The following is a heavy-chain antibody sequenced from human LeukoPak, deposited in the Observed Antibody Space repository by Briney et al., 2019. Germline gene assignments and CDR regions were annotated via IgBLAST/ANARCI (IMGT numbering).Heavy chain of an antibody. CDR2: IYHSGST. J-gene: IGHJ6*02. Sequence: SETLSLTCAVSGGSISSGGYSWSWIRQPPGKGLEWIGYIYHSGSTYYNPSLKSRVTISVDRSKNQFSLKLSSVTAADTAVYYCARVATDYYYYGMDVWGQGTTVTVSS. D-gene: IGHD1-26*01. V-gene: IGHV4-30-2*01. CDR3: ARVATDYYYYGMDV. CDR1: GGSISSGGYS.